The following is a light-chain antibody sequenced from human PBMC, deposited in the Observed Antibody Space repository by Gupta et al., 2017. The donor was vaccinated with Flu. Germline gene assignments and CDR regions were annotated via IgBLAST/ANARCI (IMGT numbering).Light chain of an antibody. CDR2: INN. J-gene: IGLJ3*02. CDR3: AAWDDSLGGWV. V-gene: IGLV1-44*01. CDR1: SFNIGSNT. Sequence: QSVLTQPPSASGPPGQRVTISCSGSSFNIGSNTVNWYQQLPGTAPKVLIYINNQRPSGVPDRFSGSKSGTSASLAITGLQSDDEADYFCAAWDDSLGGWVFGGGTWLTVL.